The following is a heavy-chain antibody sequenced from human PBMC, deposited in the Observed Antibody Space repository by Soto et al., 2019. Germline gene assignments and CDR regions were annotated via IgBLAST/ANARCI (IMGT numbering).Heavy chain of an antibody. D-gene: IGHD3-10*01. V-gene: IGHV3-30-3*01. CDR2: ISYDGSNK. Sequence: QVQLVESGGGVVQPGRSLRLSCAASGFTFSSYAMHWVRQAPGKGLEWVAVISYDGSNKYYADSVKGRFTISRDNSKNTLYLQMNSLRAEDTAVYYCARELGLLWFGELSFWYGMDVWGQGTTVTVSS. CDR3: ARELGLLWFGELSFWYGMDV. J-gene: IGHJ6*02. CDR1: GFTFSSYA.